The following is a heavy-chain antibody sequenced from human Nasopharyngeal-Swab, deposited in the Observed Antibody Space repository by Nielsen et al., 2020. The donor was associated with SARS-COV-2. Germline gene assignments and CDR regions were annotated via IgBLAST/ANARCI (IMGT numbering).Heavy chain of an antibody. V-gene: IGHV3-53*01. D-gene: IGHD6-19*01. J-gene: IGHJ4*02. CDR2: IYSGGST. Sequence: GGSLRLSCAASGFTVSSNYMSWVRQAPGKGLEWVSVIYSGGSTYYADSVKGRFTISRDNSKNTLYLQMNSLRAEDTALYYCAKEFDSSGWYGVDYWGQGTLVTVSS. CDR1: GFTVSSNY. CDR3: AKEFDSSGWYGVDY.